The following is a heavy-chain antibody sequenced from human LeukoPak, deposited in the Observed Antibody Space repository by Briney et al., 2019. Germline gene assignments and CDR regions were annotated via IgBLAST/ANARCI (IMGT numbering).Heavy chain of an antibody. CDR2: INTKTGNP. J-gene: IGHJ4*02. D-gene: IGHD6-19*01. Sequence: ASVTVSCTASGYTFTGHAMNWVGRAPGKGPEWMGYINTKTGNPTYAQGFTGRFVFSLDTSVSTAYLQISSLKPEDTGVYYCAKGGWVAVTGMDSWGQGTLVTVSS. CDR3: AKGGWVAVTGMDS. CDR1: GYTFTGHA. V-gene: IGHV7-4-1*02.